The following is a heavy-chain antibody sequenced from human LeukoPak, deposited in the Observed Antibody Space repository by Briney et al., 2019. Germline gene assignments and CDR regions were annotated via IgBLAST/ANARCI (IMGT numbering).Heavy chain of an antibody. CDR2: IDGSGGST. V-gene: IGHV3-23*01. D-gene: IGHD5-18*01. CDR3: AKEWGSHGYPLFDY. J-gene: IGHJ4*02. Sequence: GGSLRLSCAASGFTFSSYAMSWVRQAPGKGLEWVSGIDGSGGSTYYADSVRGRFTISRENSKNTVYLQMNSLRAEDTAVYYCAKEWGSHGYPLFDYWGQGTLVTVSS. CDR1: GFTFSSYA.